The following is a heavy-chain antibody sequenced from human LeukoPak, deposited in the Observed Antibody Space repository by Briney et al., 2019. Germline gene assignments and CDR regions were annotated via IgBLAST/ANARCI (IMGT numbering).Heavy chain of an antibody. D-gene: IGHD2-2*01. CDR3: AGYEVLSATLIDY. J-gene: IGHJ4*02. CDR1: GFTFSSYA. V-gene: IGHV3-23*01. Sequence: PGGSLSLSCAAPGFTFSSYAMSWFRQPPGKGLEWVSAISGSGGSTYYADSVKGRFTISGDNSKNTLYLQMNSLRAAAPATNYFAGYEVLSATLIDYGGQGPLVSVSS. CDR2: ISGSGGST.